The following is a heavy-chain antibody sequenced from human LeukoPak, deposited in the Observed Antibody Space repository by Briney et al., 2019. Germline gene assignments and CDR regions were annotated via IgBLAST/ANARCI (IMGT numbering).Heavy chain of an antibody. CDR1: GFTASANN. V-gene: IGHV3-66*01. Sequence: GGSLRPSGAPPGFTASANNMSWGPEAPGKGWGWASVILSGGSTYYADSVKGRFTISRDNSKNTLYLQMNSLRAEDTAVYYCARSPYSAALAQAYVVTAIYGMDVWGQGTTVTVSS. CDR3: ARSPYSAALAQAYVVTAIYGMDV. CDR2: ILSGGST. J-gene: IGHJ6*02. D-gene: IGHD2-21*02.